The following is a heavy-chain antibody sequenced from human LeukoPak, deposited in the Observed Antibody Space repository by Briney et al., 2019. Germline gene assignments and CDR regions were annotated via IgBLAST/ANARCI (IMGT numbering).Heavy chain of an antibody. Sequence: GGSLRLSCAASGFTFSSYGMHWVRQAPGKGLEWVAFIRYDGSNKYYADSVKGRFTISRDNSKNTLYLQMNSLRAEDTAVHYCAKDLERFGELLQFDYWGQGTLVTVSS. CDR1: GFTFSSYG. J-gene: IGHJ4*02. CDR2: IRYDGSNK. CDR3: AKDLERFGELLQFDY. V-gene: IGHV3-30*02. D-gene: IGHD3-10*01.